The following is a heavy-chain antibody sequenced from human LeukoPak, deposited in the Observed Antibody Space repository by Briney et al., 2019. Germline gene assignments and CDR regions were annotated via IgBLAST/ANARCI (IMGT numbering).Heavy chain of an antibody. V-gene: IGHV1-18*01. J-gene: IGHJ4*02. Sequence: GASVKASCKASGYTFTSYGISWVRQAPGQGLEWMGWISAYNGNTNYAQKLQGRVTMTTDTSTSTAYMELRSLRSDDTAVYYCARDGLYCSGGSCPGLRYWGQGTLVTVSS. CDR1: GYTFTSYG. CDR2: ISAYNGNT. D-gene: IGHD2-15*01. CDR3: ARDGLYCSGGSCPGLRY.